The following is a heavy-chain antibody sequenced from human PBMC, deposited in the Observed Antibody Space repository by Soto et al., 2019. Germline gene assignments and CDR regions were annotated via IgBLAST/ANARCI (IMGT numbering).Heavy chain of an antibody. V-gene: IGHV1-18*03. CDR3: ARERGYDILTGYFYYYYGMDV. CDR2: ISACNGNT. J-gene: IGHJ6*02. D-gene: IGHD3-9*01. CDR1: GYTFTSYG. Sequence: ASVKLSCKDSGYTFTSYGISWVRQAPGQGLEWMGWISACNGNTNYAQKLQGRVTMTTDTSTSTAYMELRSLRSDDMAVYYCARERGYDILTGYFYYYYGMDVWGQGTTVTVSS.